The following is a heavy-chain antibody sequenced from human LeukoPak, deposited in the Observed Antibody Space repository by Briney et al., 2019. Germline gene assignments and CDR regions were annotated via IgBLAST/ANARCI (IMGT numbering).Heavy chain of an antibody. J-gene: IGHJ5*02. CDR3: ARDLTDRDGYNSNWFDP. CDR2: IIPIFGTA. CDR1: GGTFSRYA. V-gene: IGHV1-69*15. D-gene: IGHD5-24*01. Sequence: SVKVSCKASGGTFSRYAISWVRQAPGQGLEWMGRIIPIFGTANYAQKFQGRVTITSDESTRRAYMELSSLRSEDTAVYYCARDLTDRDGYNSNWFDPWGQGTLVTVSS.